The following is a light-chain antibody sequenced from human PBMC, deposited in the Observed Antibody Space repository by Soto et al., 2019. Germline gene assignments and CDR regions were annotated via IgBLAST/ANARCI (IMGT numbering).Light chain of an antibody. CDR1: QNINSW. Sequence: DIQMTQSPSTLSASVGDRVTITCRASQNINSWLAWYQQKPGKAPKLLIYKASSLESGVPSRFSGSESGTEFTLTISRLQADDFSTYYRQQYYTYFSFGRGTKLETK. CDR3: QQYYTYFS. V-gene: IGKV1-5*03. CDR2: KAS. J-gene: IGKJ2*03.